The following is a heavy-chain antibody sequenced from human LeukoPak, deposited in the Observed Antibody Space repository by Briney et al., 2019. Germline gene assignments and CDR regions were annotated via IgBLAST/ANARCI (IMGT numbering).Heavy chain of an antibody. CDR2: ISAYNGNT. J-gene: IGHJ4*02. CDR1: GYTFTSYG. V-gene: IGHV1-18*01. CDR3: ARESKYDGATSSLGFDY. D-gene: IGHD1-26*01. Sequence: ASVKVSCKASGYTFTSYGISWVRQAPGQGLEWMGWISAYNGNTNYAQKLQGRVTMTTDTSTSTAYMELRSLRSDDTAVYYCARESKYDGATSSLGFDYWGQGTLVTVSS.